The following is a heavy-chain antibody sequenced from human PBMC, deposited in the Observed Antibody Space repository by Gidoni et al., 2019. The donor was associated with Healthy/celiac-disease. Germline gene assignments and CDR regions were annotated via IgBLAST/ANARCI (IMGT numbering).Heavy chain of an antibody. V-gene: IGHV4-39*01. CDR1: GGSISSSGYY. Sequence: QLQLQESGPGLVKPSETLSLTCTVSGGSISSSGYYWGWIRQPPGKGLEWIGSIYYSGNTYDNPSLKSRVTISVDTSKNQFSLKLRSVTAADTAVYYCARGSLGELSLFDYWGQGSLVTVSS. CDR3: ARGSLGELSLFDY. J-gene: IGHJ4*02. CDR2: IYYSGNT. D-gene: IGHD3-16*02.